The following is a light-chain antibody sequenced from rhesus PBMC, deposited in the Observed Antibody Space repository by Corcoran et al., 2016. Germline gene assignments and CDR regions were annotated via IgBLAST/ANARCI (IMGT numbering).Light chain of an antibody. CDR2: RNN. V-gene: IGLV10-114*01. J-gene: IGLJ1*01. Sequence: QAGLTQPPSVSKGLRQTATLTCTGNSNNVGNQGAAWLQQHQGHPPKLLSYRNNNRPSGISERFSASRSGNTASLTITGLQPEDEADYYCSALDSSLSSYIFGPGTRLSVL. CDR1: SNNVGNQG. CDR3: SALDSSLSSYI.